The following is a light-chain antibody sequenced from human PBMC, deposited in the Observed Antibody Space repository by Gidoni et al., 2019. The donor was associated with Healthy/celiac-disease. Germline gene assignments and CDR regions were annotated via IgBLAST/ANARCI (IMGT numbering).Light chain of an antibody. CDR2: GAS. V-gene: IGKV3-15*01. CDR3: QQYNNWPRT. CDR1: QSVRRN. Sequence: EILMTQSPPTLSVSPGERATLSCRASQSVRRNLAWYQQKPVQAPKLLIYGASTRATGIPASVSGSGSGTEFTLTISSLQSEDFAVYYCQQYNNWPRTFGQGTKVEIK. J-gene: IGKJ1*01.